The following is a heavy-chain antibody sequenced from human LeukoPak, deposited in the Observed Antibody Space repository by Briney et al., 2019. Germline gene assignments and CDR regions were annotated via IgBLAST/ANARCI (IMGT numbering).Heavy chain of an antibody. CDR2: ISYDGSNK. J-gene: IGHJ4*02. CDR1: GFTFSSYG. Sequence: GGSLRLSCAASGFTFSSYGMHWVRQAPAKGLEWVAVISYDGSNKYYADSVKGRFTISRDNSKNTLYLQMNSLRAEDTAVYYCAKDCYYDSSGYYYPFDYWGQGTLVTVSS. D-gene: IGHD3-22*01. CDR3: AKDCYYDSSGYYYPFDY. V-gene: IGHV3-30*18.